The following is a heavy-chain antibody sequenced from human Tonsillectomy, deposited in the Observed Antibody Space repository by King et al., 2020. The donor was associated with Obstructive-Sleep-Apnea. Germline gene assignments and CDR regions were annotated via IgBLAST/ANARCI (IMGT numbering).Heavy chain of an antibody. V-gene: IGHV4-39*07. CDR1: GGSISSSGYY. J-gene: IGHJ6*02. CDR3: ARTDSGGYGVQYYYYGMDV. Sequence: QLQESGPGLVKPSETLSLTCTVSGGSISSSGYYWGWIRQPPGRGLEWIGNIYHSGSTYYNPSLKSRVTILVDMSKNQFSLRLGSVTAADTAVYFCARTDSGGYGVQYYYYGMDVWGQGTTVTVSS. D-gene: IGHD3-22*01. CDR2: IYHSGST.